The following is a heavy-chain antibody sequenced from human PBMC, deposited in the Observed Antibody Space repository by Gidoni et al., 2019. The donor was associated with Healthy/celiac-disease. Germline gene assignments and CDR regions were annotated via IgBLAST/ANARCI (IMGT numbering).Heavy chain of an antibody. V-gene: IGHV4-34*01. CDR1: GGSFSGYY. CDR2: INHSGST. Sequence: QVQLQQWGAGLLKPSETLSLTCAVYGGSFSGYYWIWIRQPPGKGLEWIGEINHSGSTNYNPSLKSRVTISVDTSKNQFSLKLSSVTAADTAVYYCASGLVDTAMVTIGDYWGQGTLVTVSS. D-gene: IGHD5-18*01. J-gene: IGHJ4*02. CDR3: ASGLVDTAMVTIGDY.